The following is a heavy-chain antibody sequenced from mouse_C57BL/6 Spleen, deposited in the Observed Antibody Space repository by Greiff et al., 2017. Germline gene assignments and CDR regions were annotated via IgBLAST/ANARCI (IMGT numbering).Heavy chain of an antibody. Sequence: QVQLKQSGAELVKPGASVKLSCKASGYTFTSYWMHWVKQRPGQGLEWIGMIHPNSGSTNYNEKFKSKATLTVDKSSSTAYMQLSSLTSEDSAVYYCAYYYGSSFAYWGQGTLVTVSA. V-gene: IGHV1-64*01. CDR1: GYTFTSYW. CDR2: IHPNSGST. CDR3: AYYYGSSFAY. D-gene: IGHD1-1*01. J-gene: IGHJ3*01.